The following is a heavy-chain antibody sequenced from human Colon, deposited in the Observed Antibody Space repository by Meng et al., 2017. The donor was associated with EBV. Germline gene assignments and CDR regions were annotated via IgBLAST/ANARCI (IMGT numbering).Heavy chain of an antibody. Sequence: VQLQHSGPGLLKPSQPLPLACAISGDSVSRNSAACNWLRQSPSRGLEWLGRTYYRSKWYNDYAVSVKSRITINPYTSKNQFFLQLNSVTPEDTAVYYCARVAVGISSFDYWGQGTLVTVSS. CDR1: GDSVSRNSAA. V-gene: IGHV6-1*01. D-gene: IGHD1-26*01. J-gene: IGHJ4*02. CDR2: TYYRSKWYN. CDR3: ARVAVGISSFDY.